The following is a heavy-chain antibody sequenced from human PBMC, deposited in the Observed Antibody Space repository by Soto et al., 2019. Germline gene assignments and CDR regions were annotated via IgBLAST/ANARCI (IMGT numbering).Heavy chain of an antibody. D-gene: IGHD6-13*01. Sequence: QVQLVESGGGVVQPGRSLRLSCAASGFTFSSYGMHWVRQAPGKGLEWVAVIWYDGSNKYYADSVKGRFTISRDNSKNTLYLQMNSLRAEDTAVYYCARSIAAAGRDAFDIWGQGTMVTVSS. J-gene: IGHJ3*02. V-gene: IGHV3-33*01. CDR1: GFTFSSYG. CDR3: ARSIAAAGRDAFDI. CDR2: IWYDGSNK.